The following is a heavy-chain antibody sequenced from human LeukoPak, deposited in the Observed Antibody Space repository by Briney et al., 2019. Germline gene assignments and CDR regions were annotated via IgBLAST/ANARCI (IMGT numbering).Heavy chain of an antibody. CDR2: INPSGGST. Sequence: ASVKVSCKASGYTFTSHYMHWVRQAPGQGLEWMGIINPSGGSTSYAQKFQGRVTMTRDTSTSTVYMELSSLRSEDTAVYYCARGITIFGVAKYAMDVWGQGTTVTVSS. CDR3: ARGITIFGVAKYAMDV. V-gene: IGHV1-46*01. CDR1: GYTFTSHY. J-gene: IGHJ6*02. D-gene: IGHD3-3*01.